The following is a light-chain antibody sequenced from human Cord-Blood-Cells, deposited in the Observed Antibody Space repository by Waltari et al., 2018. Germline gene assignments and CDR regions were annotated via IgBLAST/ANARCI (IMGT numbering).Light chain of an antibody. CDR3: QSYDSSLSAWV. CDR2: GTS. Sequence: QSVLKQPPSVSGAPGQRVTNSRTGSSSNIGPGFDVPWYQQLPGTASKPLIYGTSHRPSGVPDRFSGSNAGTSASLAIPGLQAVDEADYYCQSYDSSLSAWVFGGGTKLTVL. V-gene: IGLV1-40*01. J-gene: IGLJ3*02. CDR1: SSNIGPGFD.